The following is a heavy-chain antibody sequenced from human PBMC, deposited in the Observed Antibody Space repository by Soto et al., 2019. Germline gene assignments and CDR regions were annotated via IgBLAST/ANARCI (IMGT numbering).Heavy chain of an antibody. CDR2: ISSSSSTI. J-gene: IGHJ6*02. CDR1: GFTFRSYS. CDR3: ARGGGGSYTVYGMDV. Sequence: EVQLVESGGGLVQPGGSLRLSCAASGFTFRSYSMNWVRQAPGKGLEWVSYISSSSSTIYYADSVKGRFTISRDNAKNFLYLEMNSLRDEDTGVYYCARGGGGSYTVYGMDVWCQGTTVTVSS. V-gene: IGHV3-48*02. D-gene: IGHD1-26*01.